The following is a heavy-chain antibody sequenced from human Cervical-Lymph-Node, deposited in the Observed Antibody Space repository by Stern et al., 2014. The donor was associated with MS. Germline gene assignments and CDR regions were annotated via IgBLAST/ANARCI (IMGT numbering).Heavy chain of an antibody. CDR1: GFTFGNAW. V-gene: IGHV3-15*01. CDR2: IKSTADGGTT. Sequence: VQLVESGGGLVKPGGSLRLSCAASGFTFGNAWMTWVRQAPGKGLEWVGRIKSTADGGTTDYTAPVKGRFTISRDDPKNTLYLQMNSLTTEDTAVYYCTSPGTYDFWSGTHWGQGALVTVSS. J-gene: IGHJ4*02. D-gene: IGHD3-3*01. CDR3: TSPGTYDFWSGTH.